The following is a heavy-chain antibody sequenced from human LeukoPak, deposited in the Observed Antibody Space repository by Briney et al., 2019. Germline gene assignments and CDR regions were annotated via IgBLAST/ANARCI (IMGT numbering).Heavy chain of an antibody. CDR1: GFTFSSYA. J-gene: IGHJ6*03. D-gene: IGHD6-6*01. Sequence: GGSLRLSCAASGFTFSSYAMSWVRQAPGKGLEWVSAISGSGGSTYYADSVKGRFTISRDNSKNTLYLQMSSLRAEDTAVYYCAKDGSSSSPYYYYYMDVWGKGTTVTVSS. CDR2: ISGSGGST. V-gene: IGHV3-23*01. CDR3: AKDGSSSSPYYYYYMDV.